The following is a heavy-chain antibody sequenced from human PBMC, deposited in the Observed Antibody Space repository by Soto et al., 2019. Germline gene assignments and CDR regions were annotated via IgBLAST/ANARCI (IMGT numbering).Heavy chain of an antibody. Sequence: ASVKVSCKAPGYTFNSYGISWVRQAPGQGLEWMGWISAYNGNTNYAQKLQGRVTMTTDTSTSTAYMELRSLRSDDTAVYYCARDRPYYDILTGYYIYYFDYWGQGTLVTVSS. CDR3: ARDRPYYDILTGYYIYYFDY. J-gene: IGHJ4*02. CDR2: ISAYNGNT. V-gene: IGHV1-18*01. CDR1: GYTFNSYG. D-gene: IGHD3-9*01.